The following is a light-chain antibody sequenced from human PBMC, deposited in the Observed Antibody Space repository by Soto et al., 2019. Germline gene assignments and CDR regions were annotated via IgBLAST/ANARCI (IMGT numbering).Light chain of an antibody. Sequence: EIVLTQSPGTLSLSPGERGTLSCRASQSVSNNYLAWYQQKPGQAPSLLIYGAYTRATRIPDRFSVSGSGTDFTLTISTLEPEDLAVYYCQQYGSSPHTFGPGTKVDIK. J-gene: IGKJ3*01. CDR3: QQYGSSPHT. CDR1: QSVSNNY. CDR2: GAY. V-gene: IGKV3-20*01.